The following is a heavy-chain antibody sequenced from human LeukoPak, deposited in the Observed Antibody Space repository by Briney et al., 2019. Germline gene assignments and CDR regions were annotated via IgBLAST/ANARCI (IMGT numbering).Heavy chain of an antibody. D-gene: IGHD3-10*01. V-gene: IGHV4-38-2*02. CDR1: GHSISSGYY. J-gene: IGHJ4*02. Sequence: SETLSLTCAVSGHSISSGYYWGWIRQPPGKGLEWIGSIYHSGSTYYNPSLKSRVTISVDTSKNQFSLKLSSVTAADTAVYYCARDVSYYYGSGSCYSRGEFDYWGQGTLVTVSS. CDR3: ARDVSYYYGSGSCYSRGEFDY. CDR2: IYHSGST.